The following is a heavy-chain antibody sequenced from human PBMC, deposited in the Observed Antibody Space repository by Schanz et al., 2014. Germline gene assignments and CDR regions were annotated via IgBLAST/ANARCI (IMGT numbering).Heavy chain of an antibody. CDR1: GFTFSTHA. D-gene: IGHD3-10*01. CDR2: ISGSGGST. CDR3: AKGRFGELSSFDI. V-gene: IGHV3-23*01. J-gene: IGHJ3*02. Sequence: EMQLLESGGGLIQPGGSLRLSCAASGFTFSTHAMSWVRQAPGKGLEWVPAISGSGGSTYYADSVKGRFTISRDNSKNTLYLQMNSLRAEDTAVYYCAKGRFGELSSFDIWGQGTMVTVSS.